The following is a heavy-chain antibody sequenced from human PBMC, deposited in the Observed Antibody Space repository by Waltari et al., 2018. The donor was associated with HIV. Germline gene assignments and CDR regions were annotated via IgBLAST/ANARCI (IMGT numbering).Heavy chain of an antibody. D-gene: IGHD6-19*01. CDR1: GYTFTTYG. CDR3: ARVRAVSGGLWVTFYYGMDV. CDR2: ISGYNDNT. Sequence: QVQLVQSGAEVKKPGASMKVSCKASGYTFTTYGISWVRQAPGQGLEWMGWISGYNDNTHYAQKLQGRGTMTTDTSTSTAYLELRSLKSDDTAVYYCARVRAVSGGLWVTFYYGMDVWGQGTTITVSS. J-gene: IGHJ6*02. V-gene: IGHV1-18*01.